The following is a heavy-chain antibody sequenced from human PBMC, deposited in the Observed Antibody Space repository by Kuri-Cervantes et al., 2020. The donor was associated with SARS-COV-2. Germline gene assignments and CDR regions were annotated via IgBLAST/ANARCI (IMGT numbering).Heavy chain of an antibody. J-gene: IGHJ4*02. CDR3: SGRVDFSSVDY. V-gene: IGHV4-59*01. Sequence: SETLSLTCTVSGDCITNYYLTWIRQPPGKGLEWIGYVSYNGATAYNPSLKSRVTMSLDTSKNQFSLRLSSVTAADTAVYYCSGRVDFSSVDYWGQGTLVTVSS. CDR1: GDCITNYY. CDR2: VSYNGAT. D-gene: IGHD3/OR15-3a*01.